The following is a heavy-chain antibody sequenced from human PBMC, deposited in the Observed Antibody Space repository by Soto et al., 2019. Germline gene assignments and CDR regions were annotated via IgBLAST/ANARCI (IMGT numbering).Heavy chain of an antibody. CDR1: GGTFSSYA. Sequence: ASVKVSCKASGGTFSSYAISWVRQAPGHGLEWMGGIIPIFGTANYAQKFQGRVTITADESTSTAYMELSSLRSEDTAVYYCARVAVVVPAAMSTWFDPWGQGTLVTVSS. CDR2: IIPIFGTA. J-gene: IGHJ5*02. CDR3: ARVAVVVPAAMSTWFDP. V-gene: IGHV1-69*13. D-gene: IGHD2-2*01.